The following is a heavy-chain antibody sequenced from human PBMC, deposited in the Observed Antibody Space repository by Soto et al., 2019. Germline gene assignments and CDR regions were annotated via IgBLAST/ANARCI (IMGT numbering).Heavy chain of an antibody. CDR2: IIHIFGIA. V-gene: IGHV1-69*01. CDR3: ARSPWSYIAMVSICDY. D-gene: IGHD5-18*01. J-gene: IGHJ4*02. CDR1: GCTFSSDA. Sequence: QVQMVQSWAEVQKPGSSVKVACKASGCTFSSDAISWVRQAHGQGLDWMGVIIHIFGIANYAKKFQGRVTITADDATSTAYMELSSLSAEDTAVYYYARSPWSYIAMVSICDYGGQGTLVTVPS.